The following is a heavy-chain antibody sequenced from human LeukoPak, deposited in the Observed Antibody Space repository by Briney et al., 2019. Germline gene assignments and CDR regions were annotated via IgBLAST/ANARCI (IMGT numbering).Heavy chain of an antibody. CDR3: ARNLGYSSSLYYFDY. CDR1: GYTFTSYG. CDR2: ISAYNGNI. D-gene: IGHD6-13*01. V-gene: IGHV1-18*01. J-gene: IGHJ4*02. Sequence: EASVKVSCKASGYTFTSYGISWVRQAPGQGLEWMGWISAYNGNIDFPQKLQGRVTMTTDTSTSTAYMELRSLRSDDTAVYYCARNLGYSSSLYYFDYWGQGTLVTVSS.